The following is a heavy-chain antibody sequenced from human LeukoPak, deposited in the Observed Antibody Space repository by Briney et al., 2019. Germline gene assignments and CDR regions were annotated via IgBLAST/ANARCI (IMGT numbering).Heavy chain of an antibody. D-gene: IGHD3-22*01. CDR3: ARSQGSYYDSSALSDY. V-gene: IGHV1-46*01. CDR2: INPSGGST. Sequence: GASVKVSCKASGYTFTSYYMHWVRQAPGQGLEWMGIINPSGGSTSYAQKFQGRVTMTRDTSTSTVYMELSSLRSEDTAVYYCARSQGSYYDSSALSDYWGQGTLVTVSP. CDR1: GYTFTSYY. J-gene: IGHJ4*02.